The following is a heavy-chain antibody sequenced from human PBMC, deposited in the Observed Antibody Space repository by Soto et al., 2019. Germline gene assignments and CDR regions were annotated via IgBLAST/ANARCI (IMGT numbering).Heavy chain of an antibody. CDR2: IIPIFGTA. Sequence: ASVKVSCKASGGTFSSYAISWVRQAPGQGLEWMGGIIPIFGTANYAQKFQGRVTITADKSTSTVYMELSSLRSEDTAVYYCARDGYGGNSCYWGQGTRFTVAS. CDR3: ARDGYGGNSCY. V-gene: IGHV1-69*06. CDR1: GGTFSSYA. D-gene: IGHD4-17*01. J-gene: IGHJ4*02.